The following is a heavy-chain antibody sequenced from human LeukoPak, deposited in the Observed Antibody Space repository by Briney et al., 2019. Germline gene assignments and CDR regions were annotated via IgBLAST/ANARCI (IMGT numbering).Heavy chain of an antibody. CDR1: GFTFSNYA. J-gene: IGHJ3*02. V-gene: IGHV3-30*01. D-gene: IGHD3-10*01. CDR2: ISYDGGNK. Sequence: GRSLRLSCAASGFTFSNYAMHWVRQAPGKGLEWVAVISYDGGNKYYADSVKGRFTISRDNSKNTLYLQMNSLRAEDTAVYYCAREAAGGAFDIWGQGTMVTVSS. CDR3: AREAAGGAFDI.